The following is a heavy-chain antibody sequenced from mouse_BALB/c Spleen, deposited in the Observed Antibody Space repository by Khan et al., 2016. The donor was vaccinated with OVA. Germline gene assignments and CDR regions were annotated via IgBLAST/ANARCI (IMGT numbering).Heavy chain of an antibody. CDR3: ARDGYSPWFAY. D-gene: IGHD2-3*01. CDR1: GFNIKDYY. CDR2: IDPENGNT. Sequence: VQLKESGAELVRPGALVNLSCKASGFNIKDYYMHWVKQRPEQGLEWIGWIDPENGNTIYDPKFPGKASITSDTSSNPAYLQLSRLTSEDTAVDYCARDGYSPWFAYWGQGTLVTVSA. J-gene: IGHJ3*01. V-gene: IGHV14-1*02.